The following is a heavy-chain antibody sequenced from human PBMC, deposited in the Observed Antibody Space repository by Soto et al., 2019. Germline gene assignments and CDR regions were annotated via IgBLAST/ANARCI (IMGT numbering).Heavy chain of an antibody. V-gene: IGHV4-34*01. CDR2: INHSGST. CDR1: GGSVSGYY. J-gene: IGHJ6*02. CDR3: ARAIKYSGNSFAYYGMDV. Sequence: QVQLQQWGAGLLKPSETLCLTCGVYGGSVSGYYWSWIRQPPGKGLEWIGEINHSGSTNYNPSLKSRVTISVDTSKSQFSLKLSSVTAADTAVYYCARAIKYSGNSFAYYGMDVWGQGTTVTVSS. D-gene: IGHD1-26*01.